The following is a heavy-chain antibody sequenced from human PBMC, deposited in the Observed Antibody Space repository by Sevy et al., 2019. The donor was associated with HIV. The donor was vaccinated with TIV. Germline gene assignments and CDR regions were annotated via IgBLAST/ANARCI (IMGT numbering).Heavy chain of an antibody. CDR3: AGGAHYDDANWGFDY. CDR2: VSRGGFTI. V-gene: IGHV3-11*01. D-gene: IGHD3-22*01. Sequence: GGSLRLSCAASGFIFGDYYMAWVRQAPGKGLEWISYVSRGGFTIYYADSLEGRFSISRDDAKDSLFLQMDSLRAEDTAFYYCAGGAHYDDANWGFDYWGQGALVTVSS. J-gene: IGHJ4*02. CDR1: GFIFGDYY.